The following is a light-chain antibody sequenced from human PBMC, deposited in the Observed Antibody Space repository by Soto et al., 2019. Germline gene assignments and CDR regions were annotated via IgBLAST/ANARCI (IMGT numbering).Light chain of an antibody. Sequence: EILLTQSPGPLALSPGERATLSCRASQSVSSTYLAWYQQKPGQAPRLLIYRASTRATGVPARFSGSGSGTEFTLTISSLQSEDFAVYYCQQYNNWPITFGQGTRLEIK. J-gene: IGKJ5*01. CDR1: QSVSSTY. CDR3: QQYNNWPIT. V-gene: IGKV3-15*01. CDR2: RAS.